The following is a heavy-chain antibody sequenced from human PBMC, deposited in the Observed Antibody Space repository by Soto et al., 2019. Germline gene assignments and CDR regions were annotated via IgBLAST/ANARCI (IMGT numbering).Heavy chain of an antibody. CDR1: GFTFISVA. CDR2: ITDSGGST. Sequence: WGSLRLSCAASGFTFISVAIAWFRQAPGKGLEWVSSITDSGGSTDYADSVKGRFTISRDNSRNTLYLQMNSLRADDTAVYYCAKLYWNPRYFDYWGQGTRVTVSS. J-gene: IGHJ4*02. V-gene: IGHV3-23*01. D-gene: IGHD1-1*01. CDR3: AKLYWNPRYFDY.